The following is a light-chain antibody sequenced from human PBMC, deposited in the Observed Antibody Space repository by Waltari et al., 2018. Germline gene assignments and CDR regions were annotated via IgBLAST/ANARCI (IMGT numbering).Light chain of an antibody. CDR3: QQRSTSFT. V-gene: IGKV3-11*01. J-gene: IGKJ3*01. CDR2: DAS. Sequence: EIVLXQSPXTLSLSPGERATLSCRASQSISSYLPWYQQKPGQAPRLLIYDASTRAAGIPARFSGSGSVTDFTLTISSLEPEDFALYYCQQRSTSFTFGPGTRVDVK. CDR1: QSISSY.